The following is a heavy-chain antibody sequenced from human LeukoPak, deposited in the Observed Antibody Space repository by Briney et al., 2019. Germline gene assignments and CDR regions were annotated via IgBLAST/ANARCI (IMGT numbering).Heavy chain of an antibody. CDR2: INYDGSNK. CDR3: AKPDI. J-gene: IGHJ3*02. Sequence: GGSLRLSCAASGFTFSIYGIHWVRQAPGKGLEWVAFINYDGSNKYYADSVKGRFTISRDNSKNTLYLQMNSLRLEDTAVYYCAKPDIWGQGTMVTVSS. V-gene: IGHV3-30*02. CDR1: GFTFSIYG.